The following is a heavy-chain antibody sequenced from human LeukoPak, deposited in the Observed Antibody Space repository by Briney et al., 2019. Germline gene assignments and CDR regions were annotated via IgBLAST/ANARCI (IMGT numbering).Heavy chain of an antibody. CDR1: GFTFSSYA. CDR2: IYYSGST. CDR3: ARDSGYDSRWFDP. J-gene: IGHJ5*02. V-gene: IGHV4-59*01. Sequence: LRLSCAASGFTFSSYAMSWIRQPPGKGLEWIGYIYYSGSTNHNPSLKSRVTISVDTSKNQFSLKLSSVTAADTAVYYCARDSGYDSRWFDPWGQGTLVTVSS. D-gene: IGHD5-12*01.